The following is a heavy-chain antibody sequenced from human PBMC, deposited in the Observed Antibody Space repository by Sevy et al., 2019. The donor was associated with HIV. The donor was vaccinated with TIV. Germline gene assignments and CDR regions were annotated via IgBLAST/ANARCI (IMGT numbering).Heavy chain of an antibody. J-gene: IGHJ6*03. V-gene: IGHV3-21*01. CDR3: ARGGATGPYYYYYMDV. Sequence: GGSLRLSCAASGFTFSSYSMNWVRQAPGKGLEWVSSISSSSSYIYYADSVKGRFTISGDNAKNSLYLQMNSLRAEDTAVYYCARGGATGPYYYYYMDVWGKGTTVTVSS. CDR1: GFTFSSYS. CDR2: ISSSSSYI. D-gene: IGHD1-26*01.